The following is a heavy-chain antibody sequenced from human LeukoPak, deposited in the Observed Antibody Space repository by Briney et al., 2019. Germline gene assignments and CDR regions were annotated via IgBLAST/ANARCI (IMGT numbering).Heavy chain of an antibody. Sequence: SETLSLTCAVSGYSISSGYYWGWIRQPPGKGLEWIGSIYHSGSTYYNPSLKSRVTISVDTSKNQFSLKLSSVTAADTAVYDCARRTPLYYDFRSGTGGAFDIWGQGTMVTVSS. V-gene: IGHV4-38-2*01. CDR2: IYHSGST. CDR1: GYSISSGYY. CDR3: ARRTPLYYDFRSGTGGAFDI. J-gene: IGHJ3*02. D-gene: IGHD3-3*01.